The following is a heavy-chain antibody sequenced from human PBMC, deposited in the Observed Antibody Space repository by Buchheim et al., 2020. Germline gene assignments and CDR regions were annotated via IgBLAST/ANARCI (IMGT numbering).Heavy chain of an antibody. CDR1: GGSFSGYY. CDR3: GRISTGTTDTSYYYYYGMDV. V-gene: IGHV4-34*01. CDR2: INHSGST. D-gene: IGHD1-7*01. J-gene: IGHJ6*02. Sequence: QVQLQQWGAGLLKPSETLSLTCAVYGGSFSGYYWSWIRQPPGKGLEWIGEINHSGSTNYNPSLKSRVTISVDTSKNQFSLKLGSVTAADTAVYYCGRISTGTTDTSYYYYYGMDVWGQGTT.